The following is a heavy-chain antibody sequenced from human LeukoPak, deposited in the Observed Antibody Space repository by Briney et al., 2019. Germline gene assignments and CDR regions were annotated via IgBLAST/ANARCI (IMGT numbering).Heavy chain of an antibody. Sequence: GGSLRLSCAASGFNFRGYGMHWVRQAPGKGLTWVAGISYDGTNEYYGDSVKGRFTISRDNSKNTLYLQMNGLRPDDTAIYYCAKDLRIAAGSRGDFWGQGTLVSVSS. V-gene: IGHV3-30*18. CDR3: AKDLRIAAGSRGDF. J-gene: IGHJ4*02. D-gene: IGHD6-13*01. CDR1: GFNFRGYG. CDR2: ISYDGTNE.